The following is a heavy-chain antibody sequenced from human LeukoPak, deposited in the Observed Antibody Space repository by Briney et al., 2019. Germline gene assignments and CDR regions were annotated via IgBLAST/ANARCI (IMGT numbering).Heavy chain of an antibody. CDR2: ISGSGGST. CDR3: ARADYDSSGYVDY. V-gene: IGHV3-11*04. CDR1: GFTFNDYY. J-gene: IGHJ4*02. D-gene: IGHD3-22*01. Sequence: PGGSLRLSCGASGFTFNDYYMTWIRQAPGKGLEWVSAISGSGGSTYYADSVKGRFTISRDNAKNSLYLRMNSLRAEDTAVYYCARADYDSSGYVDYWGQGTLVTVSS.